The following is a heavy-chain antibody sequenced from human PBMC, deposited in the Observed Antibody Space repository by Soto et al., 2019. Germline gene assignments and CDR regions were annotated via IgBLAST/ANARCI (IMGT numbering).Heavy chain of an antibody. Sequence: GGSLRLSCAASGFTVSSNYMSWVRQAPGKGLEWVSVIYSGGSTYYADSVKGRFTISRDHSKNTLYLQMNSLRAEDTAVYYCASEEYSYAFDIWDQWTKVTISS. CDR1: GFTVSSNY. CDR3: ASEEYSYAFDI. V-gene: IGHV3-53*01. J-gene: IGHJ3*02. D-gene: IGHD5-18*01. CDR2: IYSGGST.